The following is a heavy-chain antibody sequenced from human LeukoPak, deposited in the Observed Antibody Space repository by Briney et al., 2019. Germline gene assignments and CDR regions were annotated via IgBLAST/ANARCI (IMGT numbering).Heavy chain of an antibody. J-gene: IGHJ4*02. Sequence: GGSLRLSCAASGFTLSNYWMSWVRQAPGKGLEWVADIQPDGSEKYYVDSVKGRFTISRDNARNSLYLQLNSLRAEETAFYYCARGSGNYFLDYWGQGTLVTVSS. V-gene: IGHV3-7*01. CDR2: IQPDGSEK. CDR3: ARGSGNYFLDY. D-gene: IGHD1-26*01. CDR1: GFTLSNYW.